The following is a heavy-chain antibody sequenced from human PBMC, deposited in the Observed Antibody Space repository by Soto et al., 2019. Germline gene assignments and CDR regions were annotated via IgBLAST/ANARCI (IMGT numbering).Heavy chain of an antibody. CDR3: ASRGIAAAGGASLRAFDI. V-gene: IGHV4-34*01. D-gene: IGHD6-13*01. J-gene: IGHJ3*02. Sequence: SETLSLTCAVYGGSFSGYYWSWIRQPPGKGLEWIGEINHSGSTNYNPSLKSRVTISVDTSKNQFSLKLSSVTAADTAVYYCASRGIAAAGGASLRAFDIWGQGTMVTVSS. CDR1: GGSFSGYY. CDR2: INHSGST.